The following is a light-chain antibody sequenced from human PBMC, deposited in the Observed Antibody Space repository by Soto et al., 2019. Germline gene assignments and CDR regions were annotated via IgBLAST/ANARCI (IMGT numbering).Light chain of an antibody. Sequence: EIVLTQSPATLSLSPGERATLSWGASQSVSSSYLAWYQPRPGLAPRLLIYDASTRATGIPDRLSGSGSGTDFTLTISRLEPEDFAVYYCQQYGSSGTFGQGTKVDIK. J-gene: IGKJ1*01. CDR1: QSVSSSY. CDR3: QQYGSSGT. V-gene: IGKV3D-20*01. CDR2: DAS.